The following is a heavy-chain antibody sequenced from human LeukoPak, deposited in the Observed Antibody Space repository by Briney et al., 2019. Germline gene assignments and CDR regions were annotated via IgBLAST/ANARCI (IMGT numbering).Heavy chain of an antibody. D-gene: IGHD2-21*02. J-gene: IGHJ3*02. CDR3: ARGGGDHAFDI. CDR2: IDSDGLST. CDR1: GFAFSTYW. Sequence: PGGSLRLSCAASGFAFSTYWIHWFRQAPGKGLVWVSRIDSDGLSTIYADSVKGRFTISRDNAKNTLYLQMNSLRAEDTAVYYCARGGGDHAFDIWGQGTMVTVSS. V-gene: IGHV3-74*01.